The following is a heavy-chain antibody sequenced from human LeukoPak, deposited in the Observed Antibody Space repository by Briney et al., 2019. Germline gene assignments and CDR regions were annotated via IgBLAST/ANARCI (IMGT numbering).Heavy chain of an antibody. J-gene: IGHJ4*02. Sequence: ASVKVSCKASGGTFSSYAISWVRQAPGQGLEWMGRINPNSGGTNYAQKLQGRVTMTRDTSISTAYMELSRLRSDDTAVYYCARDKAKGEAAAGFWGQGTLVTVSS. CDR3: ARDKAKGEAAAGF. D-gene: IGHD6-13*01. CDR2: INPNSGGT. CDR1: GGTFSSYA. V-gene: IGHV1-2*06.